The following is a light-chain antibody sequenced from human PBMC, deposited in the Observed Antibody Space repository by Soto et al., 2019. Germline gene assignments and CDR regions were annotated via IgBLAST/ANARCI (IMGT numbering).Light chain of an antibody. V-gene: IGLV2-14*01. Sequence: QSVLAQPASVSGSPGQSITISCTGSSSDIAGFNYVSWYQQYPGKAPKLLIYQVTSRASGVSHRFSGSKFGDTASLTISGLQPEDEAEYYCNSYSSSSTLIVFGTGTKGTVL. CDR1: SSDIAGFNY. CDR2: QVT. CDR3: NSYSSSSTLIV. J-gene: IGLJ1*01.